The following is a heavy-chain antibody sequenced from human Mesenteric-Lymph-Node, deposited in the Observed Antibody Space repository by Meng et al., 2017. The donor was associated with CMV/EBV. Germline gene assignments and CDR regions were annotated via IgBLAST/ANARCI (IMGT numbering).Heavy chain of an antibody. CDR1: GFTFSSYE. V-gene: IGHV3-48*03. J-gene: IGHJ6*02. CDR3: AKDASQRATYAGYYGMDV. CDR2: ISSSGSTI. D-gene: IGHD6-25*01. Sequence: GESLKISCAASGFTFSSYEMNWVRQAPGKGLEWVSYISSSGSTILYADSVKGRFTVSRDNAKKSLYLQMNSLRVEDTAVYYCAKDASQRATYAGYYGMDVWGQGTTVTVSS.